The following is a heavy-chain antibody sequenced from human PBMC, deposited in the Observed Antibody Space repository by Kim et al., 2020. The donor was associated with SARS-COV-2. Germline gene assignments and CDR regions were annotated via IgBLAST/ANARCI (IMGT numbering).Heavy chain of an antibody. J-gene: IGHJ6*03. D-gene: IGHD5-12*01. CDR2: IRSKAYGGTT. CDR3: TRAHNIGRWAYYYYYYMDV. Sequence: GGSLRLSCTASGFTFGDYAMSWVRQAPGKGLEWVGFIRSKAYGGTTEYAASVKGRFTISRDDSKSIAYLQMSSLKIEDTAVYYCTRAHNIGRWAYYYYYYMDVWGKGTTVTVSS. CDR1: GFTFGDYA. V-gene: IGHV3-49*04.